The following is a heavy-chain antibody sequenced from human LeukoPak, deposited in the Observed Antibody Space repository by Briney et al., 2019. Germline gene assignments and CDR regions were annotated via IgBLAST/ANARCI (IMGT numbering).Heavy chain of an antibody. CDR3: AAGTGTSDFDH. Sequence: PGRSLRLSCAASGFTFTNAYMNWVRQAPGKGLEWVGRVKSKVRGGTIDYAAPVQGRFSISKDDSKDTLYLHMNSLKTEDTAVYYCAAGTGTSDFDHWGQGTLVTVSS. CDR2: VKSKVRGGTI. CDR1: GFTFTNAY. V-gene: IGHV3-15*01. J-gene: IGHJ4*02. D-gene: IGHD1-7*01.